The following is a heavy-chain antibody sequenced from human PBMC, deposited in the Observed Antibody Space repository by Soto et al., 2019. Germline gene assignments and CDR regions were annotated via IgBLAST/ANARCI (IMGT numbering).Heavy chain of an antibody. Sequence: GGSLRLSCAASGFTFDDYAMYWVRQVPGKGLEWVSGISWNSGRIGYADSVKGRFTISRDNAKNTMYLQMKSLRPEDTALYYCTKASLWGGDGYNSYYYNAMDVWGQGTTVTVSS. V-gene: IGHV3-9*01. D-gene: IGHD3-16*01. CDR2: ISWNSGRI. CDR3: TKASLWGGDGYNSYYYNAMDV. J-gene: IGHJ6*02. CDR1: GFTFDDYA.